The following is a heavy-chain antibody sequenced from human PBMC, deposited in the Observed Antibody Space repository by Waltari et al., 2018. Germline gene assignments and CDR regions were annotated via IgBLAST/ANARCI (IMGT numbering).Heavy chain of an antibody. CDR2: MSPAAGKT. V-gene: IGHV1-8*02. D-gene: IGHD5-12*01. Sequence: QVQLVQSGAEGRGPGASVKVSCKASGSAFTSLDINWVRQATGQGFEWMGWMSPAAGKTSYSQKFQGRVSMTADSSIDTFYMELTSLQSQDTAVYYCARGVAQGVDYWGQGTLVTVSS. J-gene: IGHJ4*02. CDR3: ARGVAQGVDY. CDR1: GSAFTSLD.